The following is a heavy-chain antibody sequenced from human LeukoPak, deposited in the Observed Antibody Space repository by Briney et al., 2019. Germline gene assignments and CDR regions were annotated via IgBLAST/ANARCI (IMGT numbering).Heavy chain of an antibody. CDR1: GYTFTDYY. CDR2: INPNSGGT. Sequence: ASVKVSCKASGYTFTDYYIHWVRQAPGQGLEWMGWINPNSGGTNYAQKFQGRLTMTGDTSVSTAYMELSGLTSDDTAVYYCARDIWNLRLIYYWGQGTLVTVSS. J-gene: IGHJ4*02. D-gene: IGHD3-16*01. V-gene: IGHV1-2*02. CDR3: ARDIWNLRLIYY.